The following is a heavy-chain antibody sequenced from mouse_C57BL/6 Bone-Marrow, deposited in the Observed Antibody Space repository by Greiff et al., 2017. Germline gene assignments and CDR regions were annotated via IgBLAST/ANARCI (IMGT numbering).Heavy chain of an antibody. Sequence: QVQLKESGPGLVQPSQSLSITCTVSGFSLTSYGVHWVRQSPGKGLEWLGVIWRGGSTDYNAAFMSRLSITKDNPKSQVFFKMNSLQADDTAIYYCAKNSDYGSRDWYFDVWGTGTTVTVSS. D-gene: IGHD1-1*01. CDR2: IWRGGST. V-gene: IGHV2-5*01. J-gene: IGHJ1*03. CDR1: GFSLTSYG. CDR3: AKNSDYGSRDWYFDV.